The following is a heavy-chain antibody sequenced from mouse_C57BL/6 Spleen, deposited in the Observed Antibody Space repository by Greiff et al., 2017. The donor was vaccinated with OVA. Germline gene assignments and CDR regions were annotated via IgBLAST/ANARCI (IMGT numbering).Heavy chain of an antibody. Sequence: QVQLQQPGAELVKPGASVKMSCKASGYTFTSYWITWVKQRPGQGLEWIGDIYPGSGSTNYNEKFKSKATLTVDTSSSTAYMQLSSLTSEDSAVYYCARVGGYLGAMDYWGQGTSVTVSS. D-gene: IGHD2-2*01. CDR3: ARVGGYLGAMDY. CDR1: GYTFTSYW. CDR2: IYPGSGST. V-gene: IGHV1-55*01. J-gene: IGHJ4*01.